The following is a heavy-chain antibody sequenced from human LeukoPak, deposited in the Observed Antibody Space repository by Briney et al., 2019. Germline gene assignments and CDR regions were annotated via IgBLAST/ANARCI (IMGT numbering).Heavy chain of an antibody. Sequence: ASVKVSCKASGYTFTSYYMHWVRQAPGQGLEWMGIINPSGGSTSYAQRFQGRVTMTRDTSTSTVYMELSSLRSEDTAVYYCARGVSPSIAARPVNYFDYWGQGTLVTVSS. CDR3: ARGVSPSIAARPVNYFDY. J-gene: IGHJ4*02. CDR2: INPSGGST. D-gene: IGHD6-6*01. CDR1: GYTFTSYY. V-gene: IGHV1-46*01.